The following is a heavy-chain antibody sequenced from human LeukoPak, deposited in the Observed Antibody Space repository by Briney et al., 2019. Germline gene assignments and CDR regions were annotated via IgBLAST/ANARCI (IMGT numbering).Heavy chain of an antibody. J-gene: IGHJ5*01. D-gene: IGHD5-18*01. V-gene: IGHV3-7*01. CDR3: ARDIPGGASYLDS. Sequence: GGSLRLSCAASGFAFSNYWMTWVRQAPGKGLEWVANINEGGSEKNYVDSVKGRFTNSRDNDKNSLYLQMSSLRAEDTAVYYCARDIPGGASYLDSWGQGTLVTVSS. CDR1: GFAFSNYW. CDR2: INEGGSEK.